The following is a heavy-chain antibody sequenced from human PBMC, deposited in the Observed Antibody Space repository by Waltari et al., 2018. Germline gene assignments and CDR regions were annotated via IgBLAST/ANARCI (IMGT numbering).Heavy chain of an antibody. CDR2: IYYSGST. J-gene: IGHJ5*02. CDR3: AREGSYGYCSSTSCYSDWFDP. V-gene: IGHV4-59*11. CDR1: GGSISSHY. D-gene: IGHD2-2*01. Sequence: QVQLQESGPGLVKPSETLSLTCTVSGGSISSHYWSWIRQPPGKGLEWIGYIYYSGSTNYNPSLKSRVTISVDTSKNQFSLKLSSVTAADTAVYYCAREGSYGYCSSTSCYSDWFDPWGQGTLVTVSS.